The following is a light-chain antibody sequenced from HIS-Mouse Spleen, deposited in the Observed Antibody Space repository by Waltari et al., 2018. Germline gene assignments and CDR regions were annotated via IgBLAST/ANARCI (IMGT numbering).Light chain of an antibody. J-gene: IGLJ1*01. V-gene: IGLV2-11*01. CDR1: SSDAGGYNY. Sequence: QSALTQPRSVSGSPGQSVTISCPGTSSDAGGYNYVPWYQQHPGKAPKLMIYDVSKRPSGVPDRFSGSKSGNTASLTISGLQAEDEADYYCCSYAGSYTGVFGTGTKVTVL. CDR3: CSYAGSYTGV. CDR2: DVS.